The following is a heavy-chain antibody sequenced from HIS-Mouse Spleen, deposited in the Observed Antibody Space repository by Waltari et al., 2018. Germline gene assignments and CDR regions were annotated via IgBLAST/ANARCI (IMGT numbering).Heavy chain of an antibody. J-gene: IGHJ2*01. Sequence: QLQLQESGPGLVKPSETLSLTCTVSGGSISSSSYYWGWIRQPPGKGLEWIGSIYYSGSTYAHPALNGRVTISVDTSKNQFSLKLSSVTAADTAVYYCAREIPYSSSWYDWYFDLWGRGTLVTVSS. CDR2: IYYSGST. CDR1: GGSISSSSYY. D-gene: IGHD6-13*01. CDR3: AREIPYSSSWYDWYFDL. V-gene: IGHV4-39*07.